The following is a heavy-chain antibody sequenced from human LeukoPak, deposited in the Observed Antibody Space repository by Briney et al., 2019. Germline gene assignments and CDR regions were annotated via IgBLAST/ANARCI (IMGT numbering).Heavy chain of an antibody. J-gene: IGHJ4*02. D-gene: IGHD6-13*01. V-gene: IGHV4-34*01. CDR2: INHSGST. Sequence: SETLSLTCAVYGGSFSGYYWSWIRQPPGKGLEWIGEINHSGSTNYNPSLKSRATISVDTSKNQFSLKLSSVTAADTAVYYCARYSSSWHLDYWDQGTLVTVSS. CDR1: GGSFSGYY. CDR3: ARYSSSWHLDY.